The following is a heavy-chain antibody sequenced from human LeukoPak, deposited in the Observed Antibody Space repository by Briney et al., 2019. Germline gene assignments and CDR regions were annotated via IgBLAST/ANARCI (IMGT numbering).Heavy chain of an antibody. CDR1: GYTFTGYY. D-gene: IGHD1-7*01. CDR2: INPNSGGT. V-gene: IGHV1-2*02. CDR3: ARALDTNWNYPH. Sequence: ASVKVSFKASGYTFTGYYMHWVRQAPGQGLEWMGWINPNSGGTNYAQKFQGRVTMTRDTSISTAYMELSRLRSDDTAVYYCARALDTNWNYPHWGQGTLVTVSS. J-gene: IGHJ4*02.